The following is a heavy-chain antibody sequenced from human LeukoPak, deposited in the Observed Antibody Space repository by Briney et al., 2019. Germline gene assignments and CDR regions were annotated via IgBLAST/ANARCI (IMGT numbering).Heavy chain of an antibody. V-gene: IGHV3-23*01. Sequence: QSGGSLRLSCAASGFAFSSYDMSWVRQTPGMGLEWVSSISGSGGSTYYADSVKGRFTISRDNSKNTLYLQMNSLRAEDTAVYYCASRVTSPYYFDYWGQGTLVTVSS. J-gene: IGHJ4*02. CDR3: ASRVTSPYYFDY. CDR1: GFAFSSYD. CDR2: ISGSGGST. D-gene: IGHD1-14*01.